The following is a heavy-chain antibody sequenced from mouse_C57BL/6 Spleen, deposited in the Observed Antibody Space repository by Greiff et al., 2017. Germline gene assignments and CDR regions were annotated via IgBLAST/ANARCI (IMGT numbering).Heavy chain of an antibody. J-gene: IGHJ1*03. D-gene: IGHD1-1*01. CDR2: IYPRAGST. V-gene: IGHV1-78*01. CDR3: ARGPYGSSYVYFDV. Sequence: VKLVESDAELVKPGASVKISCKVSGYTFTDHTIHWMKQRPEQGLEWIGYIYPRAGSTKYNEKFKGKATLTADKSSSTAYMQLNSLTSEDSAVYFCARGPYGSSYVYFDVWGTGTTVTVSS. CDR1: GYTFTDHT.